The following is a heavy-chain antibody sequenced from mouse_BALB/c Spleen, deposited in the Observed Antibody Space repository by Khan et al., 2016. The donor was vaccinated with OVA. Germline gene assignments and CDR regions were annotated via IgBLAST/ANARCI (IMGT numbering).Heavy chain of an antibody. D-gene: IGHD2-14*01. CDR2: INPSNGYT. J-gene: IGHJ3*01. CDR3: VRDRAYSRNDGWFAY. CDR1: GYTFTSYT. V-gene: IGHV1-4*01. Sequence: QVQLKESGAELARPGASVKMSCKASGYTFTSYTIHWIKLRPGQGLEWIGYINPSNGYTNYNQKFKDKATLTADKSSTTAYMQLSSLTSDDSVVYNCVRDRAYSRNDGWFAYWGQGTLVTVSA.